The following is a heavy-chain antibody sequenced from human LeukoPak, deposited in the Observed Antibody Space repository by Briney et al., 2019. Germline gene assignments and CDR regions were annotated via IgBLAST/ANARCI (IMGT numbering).Heavy chain of an antibody. V-gene: IGHV3-23*01. Sequence: AGGSLRLSCAASGFTFGSYAMGWVRQAPGKGLEWVSTIRGSGGGTYYADSVKGRFTISRDNSKNTLYLQMNSLRDEDTALYYCAKAGIGVVGYFDYWGQGTLVTVSS. CDR1: GFTFGSYA. D-gene: IGHD6-19*01. CDR3: AKAGIGVVGYFDY. J-gene: IGHJ4*02. CDR2: IRGSGGGT.